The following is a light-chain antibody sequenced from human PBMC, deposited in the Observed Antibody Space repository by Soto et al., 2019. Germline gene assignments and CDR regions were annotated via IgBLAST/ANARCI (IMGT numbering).Light chain of an antibody. CDR3: SSYRSSSTVFYV. Sequence: QSALTQPASVSGSPGQSITISCTGTSSDVGGYKYVSWYQQHPGKAPKLVIYEVINRPSGVSNRFSGSKSGNTASLTISGLQAEDEADYYCSSYRSSSTVFYVFGTGTKVTVL. CDR1: SSDVGGYKY. J-gene: IGLJ1*01. CDR2: EVI. V-gene: IGLV2-14*01.